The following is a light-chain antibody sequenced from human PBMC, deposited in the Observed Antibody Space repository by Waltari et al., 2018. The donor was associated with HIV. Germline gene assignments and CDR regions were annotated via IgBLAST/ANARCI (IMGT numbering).Light chain of an antibody. CDR2: KAS. Sequence: DIQMTQSPSTLSASVGDRVTITCRTNQSISNWLAWYQQKPGKAPKLLIYKASRLESGVPSRFSGSGSGTDFTLKISRVEAEDVGVYYCMQALQTPPTFGGGTKVEIK. V-gene: IGKV1-5*03. J-gene: IGKJ4*01. CDR3: MQALQTPPT. CDR1: QSISNW.